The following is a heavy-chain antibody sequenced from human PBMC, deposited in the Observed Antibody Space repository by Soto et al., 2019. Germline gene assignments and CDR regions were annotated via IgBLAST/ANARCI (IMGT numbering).Heavy chain of an antibody. CDR2: IRNDGSYK. J-gene: IGHJ3*02. CDR1: GFTFSNYG. D-gene: IGHD6-13*01. Sequence: QVQLVEPGGGVVQPGRSLRLSCAASGFTFSNYGMYWVRQAPGQGLEWVAIIRNDGSYKDYADSVKGRFTISRDNSRSTLYLQMNSLRAEDTAVYYCARTYSTSWANAFDIWGQRTMVTVSS. CDR3: ARTYSTSWANAFDI. V-gene: IGHV3-33*01.